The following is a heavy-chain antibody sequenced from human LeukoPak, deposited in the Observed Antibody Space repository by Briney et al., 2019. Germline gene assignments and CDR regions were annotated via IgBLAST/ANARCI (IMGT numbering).Heavy chain of an antibody. D-gene: IGHD1-1*01. J-gene: IGHJ2*01. CDR1: GFPFSSFG. CDR2: IWYDGTSQ. V-gene: IGHV3-33*01. Sequence: PGGSLRLSCAASGFPFSSFGMHWVRQAPGKGLEWVAVIWYDGTSQYYGDSVKGRFTISRDNSKNTLTLQMNSLRAEDAAVYYCARDRSSWKWYFDLWGRGTLVTVSS. CDR3: ARDRSSWKWYFDL.